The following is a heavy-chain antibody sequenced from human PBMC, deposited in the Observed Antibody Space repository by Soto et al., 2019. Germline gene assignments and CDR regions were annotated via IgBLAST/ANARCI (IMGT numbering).Heavy chain of an antibody. CDR2: VSAYNGNT. D-gene: IGHD3-10*01. V-gene: IGHV1-18*01. J-gene: IGHJ5*02. Sequence: ASVKVSCKASGYTFTNYGISWVRQAPGQGLEWMGWVSAYNGNTKYAQKLQGRVTMTTDTSTSTAYMELRSLRSDDTAVYYCARGVGSGSYYNQYNWFDPWGQGTLVTVSS. CDR3: ARGVGSGSYYNQYNWFDP. CDR1: GYTFTNYG.